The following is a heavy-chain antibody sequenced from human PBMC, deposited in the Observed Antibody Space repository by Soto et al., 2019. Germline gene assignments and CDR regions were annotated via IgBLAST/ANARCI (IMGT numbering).Heavy chain of an antibody. J-gene: IGHJ4*02. CDR2: IGSSGGST. V-gene: IGHV3-23*01. Sequence: GGSLRLSCAASGFTFSNYAMSWVRQAPGKGLEWVSTIGSSGGSTYYADSVKGRFTISRDNSKNTLYLQMNSLRAEDTAVYYCATNYDFWSDYYLAYWGQGILVTVSS. CDR1: GFTFSNYA. D-gene: IGHD3-3*01. CDR3: ATNYDFWSDYYLAY.